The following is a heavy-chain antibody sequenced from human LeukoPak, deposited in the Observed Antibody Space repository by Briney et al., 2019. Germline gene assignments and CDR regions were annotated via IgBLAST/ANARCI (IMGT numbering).Heavy chain of an antibody. CDR3: ARGPRFDP. Sequence: PSETLSLTCAVYGGSFSGYYWSWIRQPPGKGLEWIGEINHSGSTNYNPSLKSRVTIPVDTSKNQFSLKLSSVTAADTAVYYCARGPRFDPWGQGTLVTVSS. CDR2: INHSGST. V-gene: IGHV4-34*01. CDR1: GGSFSGYY. J-gene: IGHJ5*02.